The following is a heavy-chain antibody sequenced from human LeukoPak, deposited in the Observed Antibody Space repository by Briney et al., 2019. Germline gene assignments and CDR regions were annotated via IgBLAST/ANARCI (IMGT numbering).Heavy chain of an antibody. J-gene: IGHJ4*02. V-gene: IGHV1-2*02. Sequence: ASVKVSCKASGYTFTGYYMHWVRQAPGQGLEWMGWINPNSGGTNYAQKFQGRVTMTRDTSISTAYMELSRLRSDGTAVYYCARGITIFGVVIIRIFDYWGQGTLVTVSS. CDR2: INPNSGGT. CDR3: ARGITIFGVVIIRIFDY. D-gene: IGHD3-3*01. CDR1: GYTFTGYY.